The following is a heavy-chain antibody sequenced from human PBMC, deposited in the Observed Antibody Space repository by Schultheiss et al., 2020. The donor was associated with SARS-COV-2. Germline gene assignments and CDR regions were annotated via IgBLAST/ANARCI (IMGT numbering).Heavy chain of an antibody. Sequence: SQTLSLTCAVSGDSVSSNTAAWNWIRESPSRGLEWLGRTYFRSNWNNDYAVSVKSRITISPDTSKNQFSLLLESVTPEDTAIYYCARGGAGYCHSSSCYFDHWGQGTLVTVSS. CDR2: TYFRSNWNN. D-gene: IGHD2-2*01. CDR1: GDSVSSNTAA. J-gene: IGHJ4*02. CDR3: ARGGAGYCHSSSCYFDH. V-gene: IGHV6-1*01.